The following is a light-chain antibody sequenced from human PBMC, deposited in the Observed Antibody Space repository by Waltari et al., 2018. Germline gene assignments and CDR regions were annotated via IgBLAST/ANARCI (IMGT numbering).Light chain of an antibody. CDR1: QSVSSN. Sequence: DIVMTQSPGTLSVSPGDRATLSCRASQSVSSNLAWYQQKPGQAPRLLIYAASNRATGVPARFSGSGSGTEFTLTISSLQSEDFAVYYCQQYNNWPPLYTFGPGTTVDPK. CDR2: AAS. V-gene: IGKV3-15*01. CDR3: QQYNNWPPLYT. J-gene: IGKJ3*01.